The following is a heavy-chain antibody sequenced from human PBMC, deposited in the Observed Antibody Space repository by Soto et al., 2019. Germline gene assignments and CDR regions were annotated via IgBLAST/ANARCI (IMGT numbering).Heavy chain of an antibody. CDR2: IYYSGST. J-gene: IGHJ4*02. Sequence: SETLSLTCSVSGGSISSYYWSWIRQPPGKGLEWIGYIYYSGSTDYNPSLKSRVTISVDTSNNQFSLKLRSVTAADTAVYYCARDSYNFDDWGQGILVTVS. D-gene: IGHD5-18*01. V-gene: IGHV4-59*01. CDR3: ARDSYNFDD. CDR1: GGSISSYY.